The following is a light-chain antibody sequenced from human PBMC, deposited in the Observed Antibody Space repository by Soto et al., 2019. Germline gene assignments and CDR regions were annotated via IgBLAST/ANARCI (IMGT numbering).Light chain of an antibody. CDR2: AAS. J-gene: IGKJ4*01. Sequence: DIQMTQSPSSLSASVGDRVTITCRASQSISSYLNWYQQKPGKAPKLLIYAASSLQSGVPSRFSGSGSGTDFTFTISSLQPEDIATYYCQQYDYLPLTFGGGTKVDIK. CDR3: QQYDYLPLT. CDR1: QSISSY. V-gene: IGKV1-33*01.